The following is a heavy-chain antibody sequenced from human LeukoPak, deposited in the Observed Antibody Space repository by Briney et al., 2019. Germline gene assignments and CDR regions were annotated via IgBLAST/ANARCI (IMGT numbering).Heavy chain of an antibody. V-gene: IGHV3-30*02. CDR2: IRYDGSNK. D-gene: IGHD3-16*02. Sequence: PGGSLRLSCAASGFTFSSYGMHWVRQAPGKGLEWVAFIRYDGSNKYYADSVKGRFTISRDNSKNTLYLQMNSLRAEDTAVYYCAKLNVWGSYRSYDAFDIWGQGTMVTVSS. CDR3: AKLNVWGSYRSYDAFDI. CDR1: GFTFSSYG. J-gene: IGHJ3*02.